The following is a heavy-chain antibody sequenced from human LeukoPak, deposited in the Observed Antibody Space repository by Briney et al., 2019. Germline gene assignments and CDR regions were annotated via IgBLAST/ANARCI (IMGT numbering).Heavy chain of an antibody. CDR1: GGSISSHY. D-gene: IGHD2-8*01. CDR3: ARGGVQLDY. V-gene: IGHV4-59*11. J-gene: IGHJ4*02. Sequence: PSETLSLTCTVSGGSISSHYWSWIRQPPGKGLEWIGYIYYSGSTNYNPSLKSRVTISVDTSKNQFSLKLNSVAAADTAVYYCARGGVQLDYWGQGTQVTVSS. CDR2: IYYSGST.